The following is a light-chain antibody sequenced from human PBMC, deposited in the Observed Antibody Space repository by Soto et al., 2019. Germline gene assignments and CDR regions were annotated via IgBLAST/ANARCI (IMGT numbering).Light chain of an antibody. J-gene: IGLJ3*02. CDR3: CSYAGSSTWV. V-gene: IGLV2-23*01. CDR1: SSDIGAYNF. Sequence: QSALTQPASVSGSPGQSITISCTGTSSDIGAYNFVSWYQQHPGKAPKLMISEGSERSSGVSNRFSGSKSGNTASLTISGLRAEDEADYYCCSYAGSSTWVFGGGTKLTVL. CDR2: EGS.